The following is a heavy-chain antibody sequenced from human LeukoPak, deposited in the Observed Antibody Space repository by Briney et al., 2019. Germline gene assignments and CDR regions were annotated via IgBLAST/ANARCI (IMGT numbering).Heavy chain of an antibody. CDR3: ARGHGEYYYDSSGYEWYFDL. Sequence: PSQTLSLTCAVSGGSISSGGYSWSWIRQPPGTGLEWLGYIYHSGSTYYNPSLKSRVTISVDRSKNQFSLKLSSVTAADTAVYYCARGHGEYYYDSSGYEWYFDLWGRGTLVTVSS. D-gene: IGHD3-22*01. CDR1: GGSISSGGYS. J-gene: IGHJ2*01. CDR2: IYHSGST. V-gene: IGHV4-30-2*01.